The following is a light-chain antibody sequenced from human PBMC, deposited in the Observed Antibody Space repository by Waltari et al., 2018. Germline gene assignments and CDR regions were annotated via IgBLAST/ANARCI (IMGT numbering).Light chain of an antibody. CDR3: QKYDSAPLT. CDR1: HDISNF. J-gene: IGKJ3*01. Sequence: DIEMTQSPSSLSASVGDRVTITCRSSHDISNFLAWYQQRPGQLPKLLIYRASTLQSGVPSRFSGSGSGTDFTLAISSLQSEDVATYYCQKYDSAPLTFGPGTKVEIK. CDR2: RAS. V-gene: IGKV1-27*01.